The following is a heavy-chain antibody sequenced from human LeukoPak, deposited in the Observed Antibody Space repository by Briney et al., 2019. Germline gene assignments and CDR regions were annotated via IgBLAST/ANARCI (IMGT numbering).Heavy chain of an antibody. CDR3: AREGCSSTSCYFRVSAFDI. D-gene: IGHD2-2*01. Sequence: GGSLRLSCAASGFTFSNFAMSWVRQPPGEGLEWVSTLCGGGIDTYYADSVKGRFTISRDNSKNTLYLQMNSLRAEDTAVYYSAREGCSSTSCYFRVSAFDIWGQGTMVTVSS. CDR2: LCGGGIDT. J-gene: IGHJ3*02. CDR1: GFTFSNFA. V-gene: IGHV3-23*01.